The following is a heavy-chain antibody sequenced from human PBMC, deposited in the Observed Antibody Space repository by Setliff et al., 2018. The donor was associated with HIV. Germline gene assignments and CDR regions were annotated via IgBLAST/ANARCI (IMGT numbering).Heavy chain of an antibody. V-gene: IGHV3-7*01. Sequence: GGSLRLSCAASRFTFSTSWMSWVRQAPGKGLEWVANIKSDGSEKYYVDSVKGRFTISRDNAKNSLYLQMNSLRAEDTAVYYRMRDPGPSVTWGQGTMVTVSS. J-gene: IGHJ3*01. D-gene: IGHD3-16*02. CDR2: IKSDGSEK. CDR1: RFTFSTSW. CDR3: MRDPGPSVT.